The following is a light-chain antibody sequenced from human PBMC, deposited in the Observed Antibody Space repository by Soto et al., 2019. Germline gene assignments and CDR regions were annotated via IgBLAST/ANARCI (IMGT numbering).Light chain of an antibody. CDR1: QSISTNS. J-gene: IGKJ2*01. CDR2: ATS. V-gene: IGKV3-20*01. Sequence: EIMLTQSPGTLSLSPGERATLSCRASQSISTNSLAWYQHKPGQAPRLLIYATSTRATGIPDRFSGSGSGTDFTLTISRLEPEEFAVYYCQRNSFGQGTRLELK. CDR3: QRNS.